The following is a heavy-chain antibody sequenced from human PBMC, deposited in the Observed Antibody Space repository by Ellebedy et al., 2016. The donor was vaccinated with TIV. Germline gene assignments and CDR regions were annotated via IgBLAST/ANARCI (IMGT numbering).Heavy chain of an antibody. V-gene: IGHV1-24*01. D-gene: IGHD3-22*01. J-gene: IGHJ5*02. CDR2: FDPEDGET. Sequence: ASVKVSCXVSGYTLTELSMHWVRQAPGKGLEWMGGFDPEDGETIYAQKFQGRVTMTEDTSTDTAYMELSSLRSEDTAVYYCATLSASSGYYYWFDPWGQGTLVTVSS. CDR1: GYTLTELS. CDR3: ATLSASSGYYYWFDP.